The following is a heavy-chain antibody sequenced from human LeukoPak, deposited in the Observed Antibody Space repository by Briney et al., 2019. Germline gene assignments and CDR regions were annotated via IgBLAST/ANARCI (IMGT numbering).Heavy chain of an antibody. Sequence: ASVKVSCKASGYTFTGYYMHWVRQAPGQGLEWMGWINPNSGGTNYAQKFQGRVTMPRDTSINTAYMELSSLRSDDTAVYYCARDLLEVLPSTMGFDYWGQGTLLTVSS. CDR2: INPNSGGT. CDR1: GYTFTGYY. D-gene: IGHD2-2*01. CDR3: ARDLLEVLPSTMGFDY. J-gene: IGHJ4*02. V-gene: IGHV1-2*02.